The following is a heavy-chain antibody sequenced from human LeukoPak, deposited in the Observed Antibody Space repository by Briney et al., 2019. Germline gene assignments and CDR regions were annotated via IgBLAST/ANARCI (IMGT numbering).Heavy chain of an antibody. V-gene: IGHV7-4-1*02. CDR1: GYTFTSYA. CDR2: INTNTGNP. J-gene: IGHJ6*02. Sequence: ASVKVSCKASGYTFTSYAMNWVRQAPGQGLEWMGWINTNTGNPTYAQGFTGRFVFSLDTSVSTAYLQISSLKAEDTAVYYCARALSLHPIHYYDSSGYYWDYYGMDVWGQGTTVTVSS. D-gene: IGHD3-22*01. CDR3: ARALSLHPIHYYDSSGYYWDYYGMDV.